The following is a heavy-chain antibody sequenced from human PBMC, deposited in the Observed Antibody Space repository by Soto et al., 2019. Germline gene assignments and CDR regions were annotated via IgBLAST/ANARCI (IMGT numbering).Heavy chain of an antibody. CDR1: DGSISSGGYY. D-gene: IGHD3-3*01. CDR3: ARSNFDFWSGYSQGYFDY. Sequence: SETLSLTCTVSDGSISSGGYYWIWIRQHPGKGLEWIGYIYYSGSSYYSPSLKSRVTISVDTSKNQFSLKLRSVTAADTAVYYCARSNFDFWSGYSQGYFDYWGQGTLVTVSS. J-gene: IGHJ4*02. V-gene: IGHV4-31*03. CDR2: IYYSGSS.